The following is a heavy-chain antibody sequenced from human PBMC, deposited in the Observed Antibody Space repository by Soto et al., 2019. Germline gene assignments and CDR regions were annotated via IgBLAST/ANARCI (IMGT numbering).Heavy chain of an antibody. J-gene: IGHJ6*02. CDR2: ISHDGSNK. CDR3: ASDGNTVTTDYGMDV. V-gene: IGHV3-30-3*01. D-gene: IGHD4-17*01. CDR1: GFTFSSYA. Sequence: GGSLRLSCAASGFTFSSYAMHWVRQAPGKGLEWVAVISHDGSNKYYADSVKGRFTISRDNSKNTLYLQMNSLRAEDTAVYYCASDGNTVTTDYGMDVWGQGATVTVS.